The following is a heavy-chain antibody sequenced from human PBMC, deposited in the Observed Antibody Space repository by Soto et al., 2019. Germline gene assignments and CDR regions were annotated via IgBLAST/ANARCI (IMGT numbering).Heavy chain of an antibody. V-gene: IGHV1-18*01. D-gene: IGHD6-19*01. CDR3: AREFSDSSGWSESYFDY. Sequence: GASVKVSCKASGYTFTSYGISWVRQAPGQGLEWMGWISAYNGNTNYAQKLQGRVTMTTDTSTSTAYMELRSLRSDDTAVYYCAREFSDSSGWSESYFDYWGQGTLVTVSS. J-gene: IGHJ4*02. CDR1: GYTFTSYG. CDR2: ISAYNGNT.